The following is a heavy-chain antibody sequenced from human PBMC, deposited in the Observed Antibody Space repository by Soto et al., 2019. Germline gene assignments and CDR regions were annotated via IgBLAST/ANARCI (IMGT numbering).Heavy chain of an antibody. J-gene: IGHJ4*02. D-gene: IGHD6-25*01. CDR2: ISGSGVST. Sequence: EVQLLESGGGLVQPGGSLRLSRAASGFTFSTYAMGWVRQAPGKGLEWVSTISGSGVSTYYADSVTGRFTISRDNSKNTLYLQMNSLRAEDTALYYCAKDPRGSGSVWGQGTLVTVSS. CDR3: AKDPRGSGSV. CDR1: GFTFSTYA. V-gene: IGHV3-23*01.